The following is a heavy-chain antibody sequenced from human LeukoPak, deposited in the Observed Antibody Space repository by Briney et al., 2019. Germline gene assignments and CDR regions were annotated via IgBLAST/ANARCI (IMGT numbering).Heavy chain of an antibody. CDR2: INHSGST. CDR1: GGSFSGYY. CDR3: ARERTRHFDY. D-gene: IGHD1-14*01. J-gene: IGHJ4*02. V-gene: IGHV4-34*01. Sequence: SETLSLTCAVYGGSFSGYYWSWIRQPPGKGLEWIGEINHSGSTNYNPSLKSRVTISVDTSKNQFSLKLSSVTAADTAVCYCARERTRHFDYWGQGTLVTVSS.